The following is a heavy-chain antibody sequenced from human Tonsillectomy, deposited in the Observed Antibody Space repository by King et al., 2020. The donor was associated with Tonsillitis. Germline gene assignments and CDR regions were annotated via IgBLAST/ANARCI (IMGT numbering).Heavy chain of an antibody. D-gene: IGHD1-26*01. J-gene: IGHJ4*02. V-gene: IGHV3-23*04. Sequence: VQLVESGGGLVQPGGSLRLSCAASGFTFSSYAMNWVRQAPGKGLEWVSAITGSGGSTYYADAVKGRFTISRDNSKNTLYLQMNSLRAEDTAVYYCAKVVGATDYFDYWGQGTLVTVSS. CDR1: GFTFSSYA. CDR3: AKVVGATDYFDY. CDR2: ITGSGGST.